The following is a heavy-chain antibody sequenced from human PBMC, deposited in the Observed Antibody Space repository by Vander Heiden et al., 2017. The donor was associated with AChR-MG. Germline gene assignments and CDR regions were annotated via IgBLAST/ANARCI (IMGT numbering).Heavy chain of an antibody. V-gene: IGHV5-51*01. CDR2: IYPGDSDT. CDR3: ARTDSSGWSPFDS. D-gene: IGHD6-19*01. CDR1: GSSFTPDW. Sequence: EVQLVQSGAEVKKSGESLKISCEGCGSSFTPDWLAWGRQMPGKGLEWVGVIYPGDSDTRYSPSFQGQVTISADKSINTAYLQWSSLKASDTAMYYCARTDSSGWSPFDSWGQGTLVTVSS. J-gene: IGHJ4*02.